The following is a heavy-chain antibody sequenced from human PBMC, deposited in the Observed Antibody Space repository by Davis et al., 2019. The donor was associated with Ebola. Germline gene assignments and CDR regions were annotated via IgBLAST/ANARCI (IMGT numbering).Heavy chain of an antibody. J-gene: IGHJ2*01. Sequence: GESLKISCAASGFTFSTYGIHWVRQAPGKGLEWVSFISSSSNYIYYADSVKGRFTVSRDNAKNSLYLQMNSLRAEDTAVYYCVRDPALVVTGGGWFFGLWGRGTLVTVSS. CDR1: GFTFSTYG. D-gene: IGHD2-21*02. CDR3: VRDPALVVTGGGWFFGL. CDR2: ISSSSNYI. V-gene: IGHV3-21*01.